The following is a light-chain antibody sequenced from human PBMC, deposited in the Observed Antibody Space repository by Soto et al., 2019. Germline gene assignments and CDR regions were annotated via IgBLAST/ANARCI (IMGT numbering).Light chain of an antibody. CDR3: QQYGSSPRT. CDR2: GAS. J-gene: IGKJ1*01. CDR1: QGVSSGY. V-gene: IGKV3-20*01. Sequence: EIVLTQSPGTLSLSPGERATLSCRASQGVSSGYLAWYQQNPGQAPRLLIYGASSRATGIPDRFSDSGFGTDFTLTISRLEPEDFAVYYCQQYGSSPRTFGQGTKVEIK.